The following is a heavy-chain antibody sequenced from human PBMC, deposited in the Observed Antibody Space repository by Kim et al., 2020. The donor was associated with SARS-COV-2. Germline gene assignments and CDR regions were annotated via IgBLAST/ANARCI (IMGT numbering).Heavy chain of an antibody. V-gene: IGHV3-74*01. Sequence: GGSLRLSCAASGFTFSSYWMHWVRQAPGKGLVWVSRINSDGSSTSYADSVKGRFTISRDNAKNTLYLQMNSLRAEDTAVYYCVTDIVVVVAAALDYWGQGTLVTVSS. CDR1: GFTFSSYW. CDR3: VTDIVVVVAAALDY. D-gene: IGHD2-15*01. J-gene: IGHJ4*02. CDR2: INSDGSST.